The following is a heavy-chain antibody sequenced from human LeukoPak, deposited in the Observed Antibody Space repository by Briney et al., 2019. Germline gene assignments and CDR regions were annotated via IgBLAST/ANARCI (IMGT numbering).Heavy chain of an antibody. D-gene: IGHD6-13*01. CDR3: AKDRGSSWHNFDY. V-gene: IGHV1-69*05. CDR2: IIPIFGTA. Sequence: SVKVSCKASGGTFSSYAISWVRQAPGQGLEWMGGIIPIFGTANYAQKFQGRVTITTDESTSTAYMELSSLRSEDTAMYYCAKDRGSSWHNFDYWGQGTLVTVSS. J-gene: IGHJ4*02. CDR1: GGTFSSYA.